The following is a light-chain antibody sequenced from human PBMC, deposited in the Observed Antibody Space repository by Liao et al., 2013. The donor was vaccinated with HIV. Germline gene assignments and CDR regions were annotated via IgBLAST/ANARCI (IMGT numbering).Light chain of an antibody. CDR2: YDS. Sequence: SYELTQPPSVSVAPGKTARVTCGGFNIGSKTVHWYQQKPGQAPVLVIYYDSDRPSGIPERFSGSNSGNTATLTISRVEAGDEADYYCQVWDSSSDQPYVFGTGTKVTVL. CDR3: QVWDSSSDQPYV. CDR1: NIGSKT. V-gene: IGLV3-21*04. J-gene: IGLJ1*01.